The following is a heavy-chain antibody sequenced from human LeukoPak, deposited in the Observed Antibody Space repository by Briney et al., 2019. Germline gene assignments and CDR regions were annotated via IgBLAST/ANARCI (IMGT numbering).Heavy chain of an antibody. V-gene: IGHV4-34*01. CDR2: INHSGST. J-gene: IGHJ4*02. Sequence: PSETLSLTCSVYGGSFCGYYWRWIRPPPGKGLEWIGEINHSGSTNYNPSLKSRVTISVDTSKNQFSLKLSSVTAADTAVYYCASLDRPLDWGQGTLVTVSS. CDR1: GGSFCGYY. CDR3: ASLDRPLD.